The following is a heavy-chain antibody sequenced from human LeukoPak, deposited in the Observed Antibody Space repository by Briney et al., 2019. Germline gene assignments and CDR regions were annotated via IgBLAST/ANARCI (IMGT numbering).Heavy chain of an antibody. CDR1: GFLFGDTY. CDR3: ATSYGRSGYYFPAAY. V-gene: IGHV3-11*03. CDR2: INGSSDYT. D-gene: IGHD3-22*01. Sequence: GGSLRLSCAASGFLFGDTYMTWVRQAPGKGLEWLSFINGSSDYTGYADSVKGRFTISRDNAKNLLYLEMTGLRAEDTAVYFCATSYGRSGYYFPAAYWGQGALVSVSS. J-gene: IGHJ4*02.